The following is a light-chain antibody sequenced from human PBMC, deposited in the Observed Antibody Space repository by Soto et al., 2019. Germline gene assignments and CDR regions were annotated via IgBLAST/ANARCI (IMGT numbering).Light chain of an antibody. CDR2: AAS. CDR3: QRRFIPPT. V-gene: IGKV1-39*01. J-gene: IGKJ5*01. CDR1: QSISLY. Sequence: DIQMTQSPASLSASVEDSVTITFRASQSISLYLNWYQQKPGKAPKLLIYAASSLQSGVPSRFSGSGSGSDFTRTISILQPEDFATYFCQRRFIPPTFGQGTRLKIK.